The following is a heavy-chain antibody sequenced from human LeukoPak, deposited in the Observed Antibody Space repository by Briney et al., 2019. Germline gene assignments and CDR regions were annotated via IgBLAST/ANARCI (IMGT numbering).Heavy chain of an antibody. CDR2: IYSGGST. CDR3: ARGPFSGSGSYYYYYYGMDV. D-gene: IGHD3-10*01. CDR1: GFTVSSNY. Sequence: GGSLRLSCAASGFTVSSNYMSWVRQAPGKGLEWVSVIYSGGSTYYADSVKGRFTISRDNSKNTLYLQMNSLRAEDTAVYYCARGPFSGSGSYYYYYYGMDVWGQGTTVTVSS. J-gene: IGHJ6*02. V-gene: IGHV3-66*02.